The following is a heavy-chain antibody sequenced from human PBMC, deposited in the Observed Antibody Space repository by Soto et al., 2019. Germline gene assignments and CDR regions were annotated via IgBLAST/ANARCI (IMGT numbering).Heavy chain of an antibody. CDR2: INHSGST. D-gene: IGHD3-22*01. CDR3: ARGATYYYDSSGYYLFDY. Sequence: ETLSLTCAVYGGSFSGYYWSWIRQPPGKGLEWIGEINHSGSTNYNPSLKSRVTISVDTSKNQFSLKLSSVTAADTAVYYCARGATYYYDSSGYYLFDYWGQGTLVTVSS. V-gene: IGHV4-34*01. J-gene: IGHJ4*02. CDR1: GGSFSGYY.